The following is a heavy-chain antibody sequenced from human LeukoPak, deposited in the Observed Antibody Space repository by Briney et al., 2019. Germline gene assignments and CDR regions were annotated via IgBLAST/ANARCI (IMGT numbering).Heavy chain of an antibody. D-gene: IGHD6-13*01. Sequence: GASVKVSCKVSGYNLTELSMHWVRQAPGKGLEWMGGFDPEDGETIYAQKFQGRVTMTEDPSTDTAYMELSSLRSEDTAVYYCATDWVAAAGTLPLGGYWGQGTLVTVSS. CDR3: ATDWVAAAGTLPLGGY. V-gene: IGHV1-24*01. CDR1: GYNLTELS. J-gene: IGHJ4*02. CDR2: FDPEDGET.